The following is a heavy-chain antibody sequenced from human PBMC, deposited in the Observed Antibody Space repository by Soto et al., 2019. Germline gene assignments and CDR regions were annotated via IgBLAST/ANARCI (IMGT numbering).Heavy chain of an antibody. CDR2: AYHNGLT. D-gene: IGHD6-19*01. Sequence: SETLSLTCAVSGDSVTSNVWWSWVRQPPGKGLEWIGEAYHNGLTDYSPSLKSRVTMSVDTSKNEFSLKLTSLTAADTAIYYCARDAAVPGESDRFDYWGQGTLVTVSS. CDR3: ARDAAVPGESDRFDY. CDR1: GDSVTSNVW. J-gene: IGHJ4*02. V-gene: IGHV4-4*02.